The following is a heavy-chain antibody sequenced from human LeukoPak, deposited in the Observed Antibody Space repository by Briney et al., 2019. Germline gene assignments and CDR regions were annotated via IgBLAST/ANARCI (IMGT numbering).Heavy chain of an antibody. CDR2: ISGSGGST. D-gene: IGHD3-16*01. CDR3: AKAPSGGPFDY. Sequence: GGALRLSCAASGFTFSSYAMSGVRQAPGRGLEWVSAISGSGGSTYYADAVKGRFTISRDNSKNTLYLQMNSLRAEDTAVYYCAKAPSGGPFDYWGQATLVTDCS. CDR1: GFTFSSYA. V-gene: IGHV3-23*01. J-gene: IGHJ4*02.